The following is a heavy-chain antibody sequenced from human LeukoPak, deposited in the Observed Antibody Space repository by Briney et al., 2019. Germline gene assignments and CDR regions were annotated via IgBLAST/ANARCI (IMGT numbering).Heavy chain of an antibody. V-gene: IGHV4-39*07. CDR3: ARGRITMIVVVIPPDY. CDR2: IYYSGST. D-gene: IGHD3-22*01. Sequence: SETLSLTCTVSGGSISSSSYYWGWIRQPPGKGLEWIGSIYYSGSTYYNPSLKSRVTISVDTSKNQFSLKLSSVTAADTVVYYCARGRITMIVVVIPPDYWGQGTLATVSS. CDR1: GGSISSSSYY. J-gene: IGHJ4*02.